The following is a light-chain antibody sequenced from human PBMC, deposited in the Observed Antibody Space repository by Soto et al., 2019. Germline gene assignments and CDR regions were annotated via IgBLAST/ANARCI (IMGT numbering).Light chain of an antibody. V-gene: IGKV3-11*01. CDR1: QNVRTF. CDR2: GAS. Sequence: PATLSLSPGERATLSCRASQNVRTFLDWYQQKPGQAPRLLIYGASNRATGIPARFSGSGSGTDFTLTISSLEPEDFAVYYCQQHSHWPPWTFGQGTKVDIK. J-gene: IGKJ1*01. CDR3: QQHSHWPPWT.